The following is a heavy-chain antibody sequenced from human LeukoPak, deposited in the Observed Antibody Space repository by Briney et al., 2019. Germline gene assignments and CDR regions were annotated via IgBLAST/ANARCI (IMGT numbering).Heavy chain of an antibody. J-gene: IGHJ6*03. Sequence: SETLSLTCTVSGGSISSYYWSWIRQPPGKGLEWIGYIYYSGSTNYNPSLKSRVTISVDTSKNQFSLKLSSVTAADTAVYYCARHTYYYYMDVWGKGTAVTVSS. CDR1: GGSISSYY. V-gene: IGHV4-59*01. CDR2: IYYSGST. CDR3: ARHTYYYYMDV.